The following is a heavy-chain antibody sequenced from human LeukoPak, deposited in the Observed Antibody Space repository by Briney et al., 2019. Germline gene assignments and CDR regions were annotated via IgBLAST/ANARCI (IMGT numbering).Heavy chain of an antibody. D-gene: IGHD6-13*01. CDR2: IKQDGSEK. CDR3: ARDNMKDGGIAAAGTDY. Sequence: GGSLRLSCAASGFTFSSYWMSWVRQAPGEGLEWVANIKQDGSEKYYVDSVEGRFTITRDNAKNSLYLQLNSLRAEDTAVYYCARDNMKDGGIAAAGTDYWGRGTLVTVSS. CDR1: GFTFSSYW. J-gene: IGHJ4*02. V-gene: IGHV3-7*01.